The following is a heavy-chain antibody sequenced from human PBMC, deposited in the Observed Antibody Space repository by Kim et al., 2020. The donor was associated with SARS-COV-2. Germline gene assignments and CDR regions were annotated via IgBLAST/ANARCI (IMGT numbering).Heavy chain of an antibody. CDR3: ARDYVAATLNWFDP. CDR2: IYYSGST. D-gene: IGHD6-13*01. CDR1: GGSISSSSYY. J-gene: IGHJ5*02. V-gene: IGHV4-39*07. Sequence: SETLSLTCTVSGGSISSSSYYWGWIRQPPGKGLEWIGSIYYSGSTYYNPSLKSRVTISVDTSKNQFSLKLSSVTAAATAVYYCARDYVAATLNWFDPWGQGTLVTVSS.